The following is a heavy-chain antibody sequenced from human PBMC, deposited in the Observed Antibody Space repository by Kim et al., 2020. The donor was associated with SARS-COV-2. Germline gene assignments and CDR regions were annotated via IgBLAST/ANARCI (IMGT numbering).Heavy chain of an antibody. V-gene: IGHV3-15*01. Sequence: DYAAPVKGRFTISRDDSKNTLYLQMNSLKTEDTAVYYCTTDADTAMAFDYWGQGTLVTVSS. D-gene: IGHD5-18*01. J-gene: IGHJ4*02. CDR3: TTDADTAMAFDY.